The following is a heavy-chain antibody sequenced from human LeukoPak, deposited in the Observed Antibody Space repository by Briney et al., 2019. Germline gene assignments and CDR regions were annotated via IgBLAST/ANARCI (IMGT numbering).Heavy chain of an antibody. J-gene: IGHJ4*02. CDR2: IHYSGST. Sequence: PSETLSLTCTVSGGSISSTSYYWDWIRQPPGKGLEWIGSIHYSGSTYYNPSLKSRVTISLGTSRNQFSLKLSSETAADTAVYYCARLGRLVFYFDYWGQGTLVSVSS. V-gene: IGHV4-39*01. CDR3: ARLGRLVFYFDY. D-gene: IGHD1-26*01. CDR1: GGSISSTSYY.